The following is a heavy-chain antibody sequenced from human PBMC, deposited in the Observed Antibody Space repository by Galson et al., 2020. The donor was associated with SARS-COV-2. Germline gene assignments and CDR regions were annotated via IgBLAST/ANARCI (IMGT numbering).Heavy chain of an antibody. CDR2: IYSSGTT. CDR3: ARGGYSSFPLDY. Sequence: AQASETLSLTCAVSGGSISTSGFYWSWLRHHPRKGLVWIGFIYSSGTTYYNPSLKSHFTISLGTSRNQFSLEVASVTAADSAIYYCARGGYSSFPLDYWGQATLVTVSS. J-gene: IGHJ4*02. CDR1: GGSISTSGFY. V-gene: IGHV4-31*11. D-gene: IGHD3-22*01.